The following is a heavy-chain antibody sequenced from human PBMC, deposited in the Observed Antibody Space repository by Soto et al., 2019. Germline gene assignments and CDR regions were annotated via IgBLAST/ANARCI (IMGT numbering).Heavy chain of an antibody. CDR1: GFTFSSYS. Sequence: GGSLRLSCAASGFTFSSYSMNWVRQAPGKGLEWVSYISSSSSTIYYADSVKGRFTISRDNAKNSLYLQMNSLRDEDRAVYYCAREQSIFGVVIINYYGMDVWGQGTTVTVSS. J-gene: IGHJ6*02. CDR2: ISSSSSTI. V-gene: IGHV3-48*02. D-gene: IGHD3-3*01. CDR3: AREQSIFGVVIINYYGMDV.